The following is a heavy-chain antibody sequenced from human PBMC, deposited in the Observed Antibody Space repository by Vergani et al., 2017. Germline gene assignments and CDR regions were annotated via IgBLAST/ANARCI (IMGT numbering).Heavy chain of an antibody. J-gene: IGHJ4*02. D-gene: IGHD2-21*01. CDR3: TRHVPCGDGACLHFDY. CDR1: ESSFISNE. Sequence: EVMLVQSGAEVKKPGESLKISCKYSESSFISNEIAWVRQMSGKGLQWMGNINPIDSKIAYSPSFQGQAIMSLDKSITTAYLQWRSLKASDTAIYYCTRHVPCGDGACLHFDYWGQGTQVTVSS. CDR2: INPIDSKI. V-gene: IGHV5-51*01.